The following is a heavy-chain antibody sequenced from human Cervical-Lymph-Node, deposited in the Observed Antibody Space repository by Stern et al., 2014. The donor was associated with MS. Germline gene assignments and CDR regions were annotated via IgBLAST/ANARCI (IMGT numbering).Heavy chain of an antibody. CDR1: GGTFSSYA. Sequence: VQLVESGAEVKKPGSSVKVSCKASGGTFSSYAISWVRQAPGQGLERMGGIIPIFGTANYAQKFQGRVTITADESTSTAYMELSSLRSEDTAVYYCARVASCSGGSCYQPFDYWGQGTLVTVSS. CDR2: IIPIFGTA. CDR3: ARVASCSGGSCYQPFDY. V-gene: IGHV1-69*01. D-gene: IGHD2-15*01. J-gene: IGHJ4*02.